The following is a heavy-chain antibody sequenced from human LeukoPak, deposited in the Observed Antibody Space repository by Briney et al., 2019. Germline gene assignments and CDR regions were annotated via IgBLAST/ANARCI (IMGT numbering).Heavy chain of an antibody. J-gene: IGHJ6*02. CDR2: ISWNSGTI. V-gene: IGHV3-9*01. D-gene: IGHD2-8*01. CDR1: GFHFDDYA. Sequence: PGRSLRLSCAASGFHFDDYAMHWVRQAPGKGLEWVSGISWNSGTIGYADSVKGRFTISRDKANNSLYLQMNSLRAEDTALYYCAKARDNAVYYAMDVWGQGTTVTVSS. CDR3: AKARDNAVYYAMDV.